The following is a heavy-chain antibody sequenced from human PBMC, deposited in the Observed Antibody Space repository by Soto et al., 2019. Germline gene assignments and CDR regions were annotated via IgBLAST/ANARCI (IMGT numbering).Heavy chain of an antibody. J-gene: IGHJ4*02. CDR3: ARVSARNIAARHKIFDY. D-gene: IGHD6-6*01. V-gene: IGHV4-31*03. CDR2: IYYSGST. CDR1: GGSISSGGYY. Sequence: SETLSLTCTVSGGSISSGGYYWSWIRQHPGKGLEWIGYIYYSGSTYYNPSLKSRVTISVDTSKNQFSLKLSSVTAADTAVYYCARVSARNIAARHKIFDYWGQGTLVTVSS.